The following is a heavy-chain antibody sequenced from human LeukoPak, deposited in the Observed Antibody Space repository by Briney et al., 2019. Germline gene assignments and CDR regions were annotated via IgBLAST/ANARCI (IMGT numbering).Heavy chain of an antibody. Sequence: ASVKVSCKASGYTFTNYYMHWVRQAPGQGLEWMGIINPSGGTTIYAQKFQGRVTMTRDTSTSTVYMELSSLRSDDTAVYYCARGPPNWGYDYWGPGTLVTVSS. CDR3: ARGPPNWGYDY. V-gene: IGHV1-46*01. J-gene: IGHJ4*02. D-gene: IGHD7-27*01. CDR1: GYTFTNYY. CDR2: INPSGGTT.